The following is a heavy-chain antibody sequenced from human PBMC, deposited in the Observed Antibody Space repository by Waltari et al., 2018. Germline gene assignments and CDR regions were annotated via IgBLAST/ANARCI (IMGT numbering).Heavy chain of an antibody. V-gene: IGHV4-59*01. J-gene: IGHJ5*02. CDR3: ARGVAYSSGYYYVWFDP. CDR2: IYYSGST. D-gene: IGHD3-22*01. Sequence: QVQLQESGPGLVKPSETLSLTCTVSGGSISSYYWSWIRQPPGKGLEWIGYIYYSGSTNYNPSLKSRVTISVDTSKNQFSLKLSSVTAADTAVYYCARGVAYSSGYYYVWFDPWGQGTLVTVSS. CDR1: GGSISSYY.